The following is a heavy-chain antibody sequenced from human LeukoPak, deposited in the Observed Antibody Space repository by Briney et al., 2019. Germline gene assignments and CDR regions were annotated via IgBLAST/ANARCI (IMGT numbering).Heavy chain of an antibody. CDR3: VKGAGIAVAGTDFDY. J-gene: IGHJ4*02. Sequence: GGSLRLSCSASGFTFSSYAMHWVRQAPGKGLEYVSAISSNGGSTYYEDSVKGRFTISRDNSKNTLYLQMSSLRAEDTAVYYCVKGAGIAVAGTDFDYWGQGTLVTVSS. V-gene: IGHV3-64D*06. CDR1: GFTFSSYA. D-gene: IGHD6-19*01. CDR2: ISSNGGST.